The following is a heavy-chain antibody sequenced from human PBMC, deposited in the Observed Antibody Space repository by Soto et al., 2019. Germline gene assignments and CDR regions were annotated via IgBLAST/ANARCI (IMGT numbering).Heavy chain of an antibody. CDR3: AKGSIDYSASVDH. J-gene: IGHJ4*02. CDR1: GFSFSSYA. D-gene: IGHD1-26*01. Sequence: EVQLLESGGDLVQPGGSLRLACAASGFSFSSYAMVWVRQAPGKGLEWVSVIRARGGSSNFEDPVNGRFTISRDNSKNVLSLQMNSLRAKDTGTYFCAKGSIDYSASVDHWGQGTLVIVSS. CDR2: IRARGGSS. V-gene: IGHV3-23*01.